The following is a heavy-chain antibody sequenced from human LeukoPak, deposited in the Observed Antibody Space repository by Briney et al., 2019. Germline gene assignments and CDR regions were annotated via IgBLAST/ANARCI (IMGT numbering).Heavy chain of an antibody. J-gene: IGHJ2*01. D-gene: IGHD2-21*02. V-gene: IGHV4-30-4*01. CDR1: GGSISSGDYY. Sequence: PSETLSLTCTVSGGSISSGDYYWSWIRQPPGKGLEWIGYIYYSGSTYYNPSLKSRVTISVDTSKNQFSLKLSSVTAADTAVYYCARDCGGDCYSSRYFDLWGRGTLVTVSS. CDR2: IYYSGST. CDR3: ARDCGGDCYSSRYFDL.